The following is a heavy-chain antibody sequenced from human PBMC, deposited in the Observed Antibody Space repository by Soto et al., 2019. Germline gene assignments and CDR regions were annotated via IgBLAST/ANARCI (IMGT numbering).Heavy chain of an antibody. CDR3: AKNGHPPYYYYGMDV. Sequence: QGLLVQSGAEVKQPGASVKVSCKASGYSFTTYGISWVRQAPGQGLEWMGWISGYNGDTTNAQKFQDRVTMTIDRSTTTAYLELRSLTSDDTAVYYCAKNGHPPYYYYGMDVWGQGTTVTVSS. D-gene: IGHD2-8*01. CDR2: ISGYNGDT. J-gene: IGHJ6*02. V-gene: IGHV1-18*01. CDR1: GYSFTTYG.